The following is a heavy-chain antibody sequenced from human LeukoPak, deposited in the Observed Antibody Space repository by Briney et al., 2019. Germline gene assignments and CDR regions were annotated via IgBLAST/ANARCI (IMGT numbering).Heavy chain of an antibody. D-gene: IGHD3-22*01. V-gene: IGHV3-30*18. CDR3: AKEEVEYDSSGPTPGY. CDR2: XSYDGSNK. Sequence: GGSLRLSCAASGFTFSSYGMHWVRQAPGKGLEXXXXXSYDGSNKYYADSVKGRFTISRDNSKNTLYLQMNSLRAEDTAVYYCAKEEVEYDSSGPTPGYWGQGTLVTVSS. J-gene: IGHJ4*02. CDR1: GFTFSSYG.